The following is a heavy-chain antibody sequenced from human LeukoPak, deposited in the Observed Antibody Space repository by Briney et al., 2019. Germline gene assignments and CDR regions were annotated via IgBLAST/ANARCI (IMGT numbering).Heavy chain of an antibody. Sequence: SETLSLTCTVSGGSISSRSCYWGWLRQPPGKGLEWIASIFYSGSTYHNPSLKSRVTISVDTSKSQFSLKLSSVTAADTAVYFCARHPLKAYVSDWFDPWGQGTLVTVSS. D-gene: IGHD3-10*02. CDR2: IFYSGST. V-gene: IGHV4-39*01. J-gene: IGHJ5*02. CDR3: ARHPLKAYVSDWFDP. CDR1: GGSISSRSCY.